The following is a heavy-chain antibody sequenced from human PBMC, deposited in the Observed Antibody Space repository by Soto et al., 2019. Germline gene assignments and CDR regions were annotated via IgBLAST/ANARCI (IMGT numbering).Heavy chain of an antibody. Sequence: SQTLSLTCAISGDSVSSNSAAWNWIRQSPSRGLEWLGRTYYRSKWYNDYAVSVKSRITINPDTSKNQFSLQLNSVTPEDTAVYYCARGGMDYDFWSGYLESYGMDVWGQGTTVTVSS. J-gene: IGHJ6*02. D-gene: IGHD3-3*01. V-gene: IGHV6-1*01. CDR1: GDSVSSNSAA. CDR3: ARGGMDYDFWSGYLESYGMDV. CDR2: TYYRSKWYN.